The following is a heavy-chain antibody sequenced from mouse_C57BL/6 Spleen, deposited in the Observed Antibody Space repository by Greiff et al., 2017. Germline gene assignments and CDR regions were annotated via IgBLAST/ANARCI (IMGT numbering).Heavy chain of an antibody. V-gene: IGHV1-55*01. Sequence: QVQLQQPGAELVKPGASVKMSCKASGYTFTSYWITWVKQRPGEGLEWIGDIYPGSDSTNYNEKLKSKATLTVNTASNTTYMQLSSLTSEDSAVYYCARRGTGPDAMDYWGQGTSVTVSS. CDR2: IYPGSDST. J-gene: IGHJ4*01. CDR3: ARRGTGPDAMDY. CDR1: GYTFTSYW. D-gene: IGHD4-1*01.